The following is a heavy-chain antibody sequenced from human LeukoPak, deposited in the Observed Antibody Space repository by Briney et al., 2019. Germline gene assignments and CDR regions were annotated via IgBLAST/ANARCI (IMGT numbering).Heavy chain of an antibody. D-gene: IGHD6-19*01. J-gene: IGHJ4*02. V-gene: IGHV3-64*02. CDR2: ITNSGHDT. CDR3: ARVSVSGWFDY. Sequence: FSXYAXHWVRQAPGKGLQYVSSITNSGHDTYYADSVKGRFTISRDNSKNILYLQMGSLKVEDLAVYYCARVSVSGWFDYWGQGALVTVSS. CDR1: FSXYA.